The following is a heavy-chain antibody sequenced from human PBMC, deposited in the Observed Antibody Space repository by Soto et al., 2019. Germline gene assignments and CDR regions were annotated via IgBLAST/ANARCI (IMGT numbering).Heavy chain of an antibody. CDR3: VSLQTSGWPGVH. V-gene: IGHV1-2*04. CDR2: INPSSGGT. D-gene: IGHD6-25*01. CDR1: GYTFTGYY. J-gene: IGHJ4*02. Sequence: GASVKVSCKASGYTFTGYYMHWVRQAPGQGLEWMGWINPSSGGTNYAQKFQGWVTMTRDTSISTAYMELSRLRSDDTAVYYCVSLQTSGWPGVHWGQGTLVTVYS.